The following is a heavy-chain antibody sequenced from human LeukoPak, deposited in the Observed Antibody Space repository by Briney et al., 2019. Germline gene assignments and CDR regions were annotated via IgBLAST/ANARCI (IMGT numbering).Heavy chain of an antibody. CDR2: IYYSGST. Sequence: SETLSLTCTVSGGSVSSYYWSWIRQPPGKGLEWIAYIYYSGSTNYNPSLKSRVTISVDTSKNQFSLKLSSVTAADTAVYYCARGRNSGYDYDYWGQGTLVTVSS. CDR3: ARGRNSGYDYDY. V-gene: IGHV4-59*02. CDR1: GGSVSSYY. J-gene: IGHJ4*02. D-gene: IGHD5-12*01.